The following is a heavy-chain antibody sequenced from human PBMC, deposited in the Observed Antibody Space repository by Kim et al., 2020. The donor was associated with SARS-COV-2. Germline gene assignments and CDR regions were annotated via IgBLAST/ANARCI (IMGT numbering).Heavy chain of an antibody. CDR1: GYTFTSYD. CDR2: MNPNSGNT. J-gene: IGHJ6*03. Sequence: ASVKVSCKASGYTFTSYDINWVRQATGQGLEWMGWMNPNSGNTGYAQKFQGRVTMTRNTSISTAYMELSSLRSEDTAVYYCARVKHSSSWYPGYYYYYMDGWGKGTTVTVSS. V-gene: IGHV1-8*01. D-gene: IGHD6-13*01. CDR3: ARVKHSSSWYPGYYYYYMDG.